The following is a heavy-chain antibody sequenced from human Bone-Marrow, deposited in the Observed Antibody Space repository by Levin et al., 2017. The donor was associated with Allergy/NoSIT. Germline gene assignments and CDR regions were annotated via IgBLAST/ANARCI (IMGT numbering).Heavy chain of an antibody. V-gene: IGHV3-30-3*01. CDR1: GFTFSSYA. J-gene: IGHJ4*02. CDR2: ISYDGSNK. CDR3: AVGDYGDYVLDY. Sequence: PGESLKISCAASGFTFSSYAMHWVRQAPGKGLEWVAVISYDGSNKYYADSVKGRFTISRDNSKNTLYLQMNSLRAEDTAVYYCAVGDYGDYVLDYWGQGTLVTVSS. D-gene: IGHD4-17*01.